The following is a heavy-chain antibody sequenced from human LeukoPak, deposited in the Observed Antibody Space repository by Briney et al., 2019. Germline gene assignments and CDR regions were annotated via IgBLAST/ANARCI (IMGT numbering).Heavy chain of an antibody. CDR2: ISAYNGNT. CDR1: GYTFTSYG. Sequence: ASVKVSCKASGYTFTSYGISWVRQAPGQGLEWMGWISAYNGNTNYAQKLQGRVTMTTDTSTSTAYMELRSLRSDDTAVYYCARDSRVVVVVADTGGNFDYWGQGTLVTVSS. D-gene: IGHD2-15*01. CDR3: ARDSRVVVVVADTGGNFDY. J-gene: IGHJ4*02. V-gene: IGHV1-18*01.